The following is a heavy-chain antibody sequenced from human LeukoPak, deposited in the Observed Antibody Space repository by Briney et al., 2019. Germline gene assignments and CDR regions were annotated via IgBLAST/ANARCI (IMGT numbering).Heavy chain of an antibody. J-gene: IGHJ4*02. CDR2: ISGSGGSTT. CDR3: AKGWWLDY. V-gene: IGHV3-23*01. CDR1: GFTFSSYA. D-gene: IGHD2-15*01. Sequence: GGSLRLSCAASGFTFSSYAMSWVRQVPGKGLEWVSGISGSGGSTTYYAYSVEGRFTISRDNSRNTLYLQMNSLRADDTAVYYCAKGWWLDYWGQGTPVTVSS.